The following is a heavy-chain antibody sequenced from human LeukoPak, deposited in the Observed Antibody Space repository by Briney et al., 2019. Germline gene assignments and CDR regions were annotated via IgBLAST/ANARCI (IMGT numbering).Heavy chain of an antibody. CDR3: ARDYYDIFSWFDP. J-gene: IGHJ5*02. D-gene: IGHD3-9*01. CDR2: IKKDGSEK. Sequence: GGSLRLSCAASGFTISSNWMSWVRPAPGKGMERVANIKKDGSEKYYVDSVKGRFTISRDNAKNSLYLQMNSLRAEDTAVYSSARDYYDIFSWFDPSGQGPLVTVSS. V-gene: IGHV3-7*03. CDR1: GFTISSNW.